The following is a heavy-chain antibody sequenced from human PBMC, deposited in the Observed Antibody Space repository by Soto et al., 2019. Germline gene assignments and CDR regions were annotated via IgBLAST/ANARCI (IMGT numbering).Heavy chain of an antibody. V-gene: IGHV3-21*01. J-gene: IGHJ3*02. CDR2: ISSSSSYI. CDR1: GFTFSSYS. D-gene: IGHD5-12*01. Sequence: RGSLRLSCAASGFTFSSYSMNWVRQAPGKGLEWVSSISSSSSYIYYADSVKGRFTISRDNAKNSLYLQMNSLRAEDTAVYYCARGRDGYNLGAFDIWGQGTMVTVSS. CDR3: ARGRDGYNLGAFDI.